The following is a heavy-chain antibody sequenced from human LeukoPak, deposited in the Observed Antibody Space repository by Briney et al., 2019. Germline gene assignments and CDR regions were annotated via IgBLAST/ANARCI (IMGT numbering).Heavy chain of an antibody. CDR1: GGSISSGSYY. Sequence: PSETLSLTCTVSGGSISSGSYYWSWIRQPAGKGLEWIGRIYTSGSTNYNPSLKSRVTMSVDTSKNQFSLKLSSVTAADTAVYYCVVYNVRGPLSRDYWGQGTLVTVSS. CDR2: IYTSGST. V-gene: IGHV4-61*02. J-gene: IGHJ4*02. D-gene: IGHD3-10*01. CDR3: VVYNVRGPLSRDY.